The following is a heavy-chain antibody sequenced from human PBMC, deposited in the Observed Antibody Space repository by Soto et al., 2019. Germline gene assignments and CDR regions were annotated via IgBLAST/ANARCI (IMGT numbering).Heavy chain of an antibody. D-gene: IGHD2-21*01. J-gene: IGHJ4*02. V-gene: IGHV4-30-4*01. CDR1: GDSISSADYF. CDR2: IFHSGTT. Sequence: PSETLSLTCSVSGDSISSADYFWTWIRQSPGKGLEWMGYIFHSGTTYYNPSLKGRLLISIENSKNQFSLRLTSVTAADSAVYFCAREPYFSKARNDFWGPGTLVTVSS. CDR3: AREPYFSKARNDF.